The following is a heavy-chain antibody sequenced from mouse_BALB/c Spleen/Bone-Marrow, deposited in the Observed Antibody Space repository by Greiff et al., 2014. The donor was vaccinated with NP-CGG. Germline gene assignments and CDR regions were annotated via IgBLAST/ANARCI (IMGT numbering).Heavy chain of an antibody. J-gene: IGHJ1*01. Sequence: VQLQQSGPELVKPGASVRISCKASGYTFTSYYIHWVKQRPGQGLEWIGWIYPGNVNTKYNEKFKGKATLTADKSSSTAYMQLSSLTSEDSAVYFCASYDGSYFDVWGAGTRSPSPQ. CDR3: ASYDGSYFDV. D-gene: IGHD2-3*01. CDR1: GYTFTSYY. V-gene: IGHV1S56*01. CDR2: IYPGNVNT.